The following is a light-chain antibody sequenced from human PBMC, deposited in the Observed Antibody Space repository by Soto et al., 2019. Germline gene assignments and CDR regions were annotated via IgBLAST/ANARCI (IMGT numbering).Light chain of an antibody. V-gene: IGLV2-11*01. CDR2: DVS. Sequence: QSVLTQPRSVSGSPGQSVTISCTGTSSDVGGYNYVSWYQQYSGKAPKVMIYDVSKRPSGVPDRFSGSKSGNTASLTISGLQAEDEADYYCCSLTTSHTYVFGSGTKVTVL. CDR3: CSLTTSHTYV. J-gene: IGLJ1*01. CDR1: SSDVGGYNY.